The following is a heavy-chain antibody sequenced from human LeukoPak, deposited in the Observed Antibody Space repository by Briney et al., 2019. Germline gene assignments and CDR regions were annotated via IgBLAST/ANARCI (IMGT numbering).Heavy chain of an antibody. D-gene: IGHD1-26*01. CDR1: GGSISSSSYY. CDR3: LVGATLYYFDY. Sequence: PSEILSLTCTVSGGSISSSSYYWGWIRQPPGKGLEWIGSIYYSGSTYYNPSLKSRVTISVDTSKNQFSLKLSSVTAADTAVYYCLVGATLYYFDYWGQGTLVTVSS. V-gene: IGHV4-39*01. J-gene: IGHJ4*02. CDR2: IYYSGST.